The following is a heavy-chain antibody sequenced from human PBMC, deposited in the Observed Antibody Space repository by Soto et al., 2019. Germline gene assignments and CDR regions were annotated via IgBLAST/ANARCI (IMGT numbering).Heavy chain of an antibody. J-gene: IGHJ4*02. CDR1: GGSFSGYY. Sequence: AETLSLTCAVYGGSFSGYYWIWVRQAPGKGLEWIVEINHSGSTNYNPSLKSRVTISVDTSKNQFSLKLSSVTAADTAVYYCARGPYCSSTSCNGGNFDYWGQGTLVTVSS. CDR3: ARGPYCSSTSCNGGNFDY. CDR2: INHSGST. D-gene: IGHD2-2*01. V-gene: IGHV4-34*01.